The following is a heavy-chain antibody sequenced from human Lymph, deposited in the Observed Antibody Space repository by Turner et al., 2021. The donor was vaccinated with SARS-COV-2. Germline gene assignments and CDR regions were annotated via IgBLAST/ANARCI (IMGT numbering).Heavy chain of an antibody. V-gene: IGHV1-8*01. CDR3: ARAAQLTVWFDP. J-gene: IGHJ5*02. CDR1: GYTFTRYD. CDR2: MDPNSGNT. Sequence: QVPLVQSGAEVKKPGASVKVSCMASGYTFTRYDINWVRQATGQWLEWMGWMDPNSGNTGYAQKVQGRVTMTRNTSISTAYMELSSLRSEDTAVYYCARAAQLTVWFDPWGQGTLVTVSS. D-gene: IGHD3-9*01.